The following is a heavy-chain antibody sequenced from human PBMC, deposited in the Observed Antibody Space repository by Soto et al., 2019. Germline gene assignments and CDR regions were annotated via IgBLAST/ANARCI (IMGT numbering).Heavy chain of an antibody. D-gene: IGHD1-1*01. V-gene: IGHV3-30*19. J-gene: IGHJ4*02. Sequence: QVQLVESGGGVVQPGKSLRLSCAASGFIFSSYGMHWVRQAPGKGLEWVAGIWYDGSNTFYSDAVKGRFSISRDNSKNTLYLEMNNLRVEDTAVYFCAREGRNPSLRSSNCLDHWGQGTLVTVSS. CDR2: IWYDGSNT. CDR1: GFIFSSYG. CDR3: AREGRNPSLRSSNCLDH.